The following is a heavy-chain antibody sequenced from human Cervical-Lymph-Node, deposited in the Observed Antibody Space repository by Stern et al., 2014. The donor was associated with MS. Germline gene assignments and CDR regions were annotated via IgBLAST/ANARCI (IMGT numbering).Heavy chain of an antibody. CDR3: AREQWLVGSPFDY. CDR2: INAGNGNT. D-gene: IGHD6-19*01. J-gene: IGHJ4*02. Sequence: VQLVQSGAEVKKPGASVKVSCKASGYTFTSYAMHWVRQAPGQRLEWMGWINAGNGNTKYSQKFQGRVTITRDTSASTAYMELSSLRSEDTAVYYCAREQWLVGSPFDYWGQGTLVTVSS. CDR1: GYTFTSYA. V-gene: IGHV1-3*01.